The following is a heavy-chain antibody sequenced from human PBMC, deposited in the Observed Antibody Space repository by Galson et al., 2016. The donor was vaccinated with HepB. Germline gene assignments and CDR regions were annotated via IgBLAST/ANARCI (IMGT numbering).Heavy chain of an antibody. J-gene: IGHJ4*02. Sequence: SLRLSCAASGFTFSSYGMHWVRQAPGKGLKWVAVTWYDGSNKQFADSVKGRFTISRDNSKNTVYLQMNSLRAEDTAVYYCARGDYGVYSPFGMDVWGQGTLVTVSS. CDR3: ARGDYGVYSPFGMDV. D-gene: IGHD4-17*01. CDR2: TWYDGSNK. V-gene: IGHV3-33*01. CDR1: GFTFSSYG.